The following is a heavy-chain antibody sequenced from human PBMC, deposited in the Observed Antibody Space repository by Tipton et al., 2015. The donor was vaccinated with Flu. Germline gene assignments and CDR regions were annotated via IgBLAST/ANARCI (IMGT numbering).Heavy chain of an antibody. V-gene: IGHV4-59*01. D-gene: IGHD4-11*01. CDR1: GGSISSYY. Sequence: TLSLTCTVSGGSISSYYWSWIRQPPGKGLEWIGYIYYSGSTNYNPSLKSRVTISVDTSKNQFSLKLSSVTAADTAVYYCARMTTALNFDYCGQGTRVTVSS. CDR2: IYYSGST. J-gene: IGHJ4*02. CDR3: ARMTTALNFDY.